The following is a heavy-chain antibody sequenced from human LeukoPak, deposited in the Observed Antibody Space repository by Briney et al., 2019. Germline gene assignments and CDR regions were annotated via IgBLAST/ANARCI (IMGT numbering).Heavy chain of an antibody. V-gene: IGHV3-21*04. CDR2: ISSSSSYI. J-gene: IGHJ4*02. CDR1: GFTFSSYS. CDR3: VKKGQADDYGNPD. D-gene: IGHD4-17*01. Sequence: GGSLRLSCAASGFTFSSYSMNWVRQALGKGLEWVSSISSSSSYIYYADSVKGRFTISRDNSKNTLYLQMNNLRADDTAVYYCVKKGQADDYGNPDWGQGALVTASP.